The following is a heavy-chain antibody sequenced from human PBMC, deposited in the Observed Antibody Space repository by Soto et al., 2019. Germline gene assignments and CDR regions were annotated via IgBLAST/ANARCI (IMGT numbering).Heavy chain of an antibody. Sequence: SETLSLTCAVYGGSFSGYYWSWIRQPPGKGLEWIGEINHSGSTNYNPSLKSRVTISVDTSKNQFSLKLSSVTAADTAVYYCAGGTAARPSHYNYYGMDVWGQGTTVTVSS. V-gene: IGHV4-34*01. CDR1: GGSFSGYY. CDR2: INHSGST. J-gene: IGHJ6*01. CDR3: AGGTAARPSHYNYYGMDV. D-gene: IGHD6-6*01.